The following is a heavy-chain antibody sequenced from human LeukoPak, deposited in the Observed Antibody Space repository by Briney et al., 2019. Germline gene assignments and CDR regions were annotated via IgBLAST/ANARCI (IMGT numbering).Heavy chain of an antibody. CDR2: IYYSGST. J-gene: IGHJ6*02. D-gene: IGHD3-3*01. CDR3: AMTGGYDFWSGYHYYGMDV. V-gene: IGHV4-59*08. CDR1: GGSISSYY. Sequence: SETLSLTCTVSGGSISSYYWSWIRQPPGKGLEWIGCIYYSGSTNYNPSLKSRVTISVDTSKNQFSLKLSSVTAADTAVYYCAMTGGYDFWSGYHYYGMDVWGQGTTVTVSS.